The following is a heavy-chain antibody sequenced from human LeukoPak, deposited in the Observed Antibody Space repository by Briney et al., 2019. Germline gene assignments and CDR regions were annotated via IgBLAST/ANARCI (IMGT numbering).Heavy chain of an antibody. Sequence: GGSLRLSCAASGFTFSNAWMSWVRQAPGKGLEWVGRIKSKTDGGTTDYAAPVKGRFTISRDDSKNTLYLQMNSLKTEDTAVYYCTTGDDYIWGSYPDYWSQGTLVTVSS. CDR3: TTGDDYIWGSYPDY. D-gene: IGHD3-16*02. J-gene: IGHJ4*02. V-gene: IGHV3-15*01. CDR2: IKSKTDGGTT. CDR1: GFTFSNAW.